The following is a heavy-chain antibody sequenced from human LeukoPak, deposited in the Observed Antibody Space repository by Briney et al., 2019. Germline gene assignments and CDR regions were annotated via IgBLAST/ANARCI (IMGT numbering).Heavy chain of an antibody. J-gene: IGHJ4*02. CDR1: GFTFTSHS. CDR2: ITNSSSTI. CDR3: ARGITGMAFFDY. V-gene: IGHV3-48*02. D-gene: IGHD3-16*01. Sequence: GGSLRLSCAASGFTFTSHSMNWVRQAPGKGLEWISYITNSSSTIYYADSVKGRFTISRDNAKNSLYLQMNSLRDEDTGVYYCARGITGMAFFDYWGQGTLVTVSS.